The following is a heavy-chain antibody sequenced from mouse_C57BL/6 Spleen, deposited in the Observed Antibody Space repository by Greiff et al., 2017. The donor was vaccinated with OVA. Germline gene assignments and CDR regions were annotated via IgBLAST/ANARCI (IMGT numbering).Heavy chain of an antibody. J-gene: IGHJ3*01. Sequence: EVQLQESGAGLVKPGGSLKLSCTASGFTISDYGMHWVRQATEKGLEWVAYISSGSSTIYYADTVKGRVTISQDNATNTLCLQITSLMSEDTAMYYCGGAYSYPIAYWGQGTPVTVSA. CDR1: GFTISDYG. V-gene: IGHV5-17*01. CDR2: ISSGSSTI. D-gene: IGHD2-12*01. CDR3: GGAYSYPIAY.